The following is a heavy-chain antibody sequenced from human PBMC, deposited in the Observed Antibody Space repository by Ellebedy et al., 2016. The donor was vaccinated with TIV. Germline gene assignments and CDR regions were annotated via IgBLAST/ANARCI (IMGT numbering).Heavy chain of an antibody. CDR2: IYPGDSDT. V-gene: IGHV5-51*01. J-gene: IGHJ4*02. D-gene: IGHD3-10*01. CDR3: ARLPVATMGY. Sequence: PGGSLRLSCKGSGYSFTSYWIGWVRQVPGKGLEWMGIIYPGDSDTRYSPSFQGQVTISADKSISTAYLQWSSLKASDTAMYFCARLPVATMGYWGQGTLVTVSS. CDR1: GYSFTSYW.